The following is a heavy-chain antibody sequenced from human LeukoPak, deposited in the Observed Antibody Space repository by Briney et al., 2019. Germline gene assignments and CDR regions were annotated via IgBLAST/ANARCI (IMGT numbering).Heavy chain of an antibody. V-gene: IGHV4-34*01. CDR3: ARTSWYYGMDV. Sequence: SETLSLTCAVYGGPFSGYYWSWIRQPPGKGLEWIGEINHSGSTNYNPSLKSRVTISVDTSKNQFSLKLSSVTAADTAVYYCARTSWYYGMDVWGQGTTVAVSS. J-gene: IGHJ6*02. D-gene: IGHD6-13*01. CDR2: INHSGST. CDR1: GGPFSGYY.